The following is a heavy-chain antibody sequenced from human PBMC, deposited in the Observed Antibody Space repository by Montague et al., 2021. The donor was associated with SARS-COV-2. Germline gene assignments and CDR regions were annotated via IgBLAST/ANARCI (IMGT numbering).Heavy chain of an antibody. D-gene: IGHD3-10*01. CDR3: AGLVGGRETRFDP. J-gene: IGHJ5*02. V-gene: IGHV4-59*08. Sequence: SETLSLTCTVSGGSISTYYWSWIRQPPGKGLEWIGYIYYSGTANYNPSLKSRVTISVDTSKNQFSLKVRSVTAADTAVYSCAGLVGGRETRFDPWGQGTLVTVSS. CDR1: GGSISTYY. CDR2: IYYSGTA.